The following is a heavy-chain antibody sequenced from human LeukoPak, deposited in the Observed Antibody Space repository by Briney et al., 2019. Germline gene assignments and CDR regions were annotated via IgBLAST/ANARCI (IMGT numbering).Heavy chain of an antibody. V-gene: IGHV3-48*03. Sequence: PGGSLRLSCAASGFTFSSYEMNWVRQAPGKGLEWVSYISSSGSTIYYADSVKGRFTISRDNAKNSLYLQMNSLRAEDTAVYYCARDAIDCSGGSCSVLLFDYWGQGTLVTVPS. J-gene: IGHJ4*02. CDR2: ISSSGSTI. D-gene: IGHD2-15*01. CDR1: GFTFSSYE. CDR3: ARDAIDCSGGSCSVLLFDY.